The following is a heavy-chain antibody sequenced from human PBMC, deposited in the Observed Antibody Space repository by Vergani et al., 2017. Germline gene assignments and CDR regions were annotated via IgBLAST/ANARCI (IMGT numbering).Heavy chain of an antibody. V-gene: IGHV3-43*01. J-gene: IGHJ4*02. CDR3: AKDIFPGVVVAATPDY. CDR2: ISWDGGST. Sequence: EVQLVESGGVVVQPGGSLRLSCAASGFTFDDYTMHWVRQAPGKGLERVSLISWDGGSTYYADSVKGRFTISRDNSKNSLYLQMNSLRTEDTALYYCAKDIFPGVVVAATPDYWGQGTLVTVSA. D-gene: IGHD2-15*01. CDR1: GFTFDDYT.